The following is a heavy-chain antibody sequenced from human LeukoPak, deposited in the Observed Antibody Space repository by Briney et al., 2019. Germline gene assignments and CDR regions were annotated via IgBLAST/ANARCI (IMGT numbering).Heavy chain of an antibody. CDR1: GFTFSSYE. CDR2: IGSSDSTT. CDR3: ARETGGYFDY. J-gene: IGHJ4*02. Sequence: PGGSLRLSCVASGFTFSSYEMNWVRQAPGKGLEWLSYIGSSDSTTHYADSVKGRFTISRDNAKNSLYLQMNSLRAEDTAVYYCARETGGYFDYWGQGTLVTVSS. V-gene: IGHV3-48*03.